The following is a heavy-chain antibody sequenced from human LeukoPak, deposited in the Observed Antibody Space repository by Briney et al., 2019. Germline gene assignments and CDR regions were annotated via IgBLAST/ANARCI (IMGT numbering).Heavy chain of an antibody. D-gene: IGHD3-9*01. CDR1: GYTFTTYG. V-gene: IGHV1-18*04. CDR3: ARDLDILTAYYSGY. J-gene: IGHJ4*02. Sequence: ASVRVSCKPSGYTFTTYGISWVRQAPGQGLEWMGWISAYNGNTDYAQKFRGRVTMTTDTSTSTAYMELRSLRSDDTAVYYGARDLDILTAYYSGYWGQGTLVTVSS. CDR2: ISAYNGNT.